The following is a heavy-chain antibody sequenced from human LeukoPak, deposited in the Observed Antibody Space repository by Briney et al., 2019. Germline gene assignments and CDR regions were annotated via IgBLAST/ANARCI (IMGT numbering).Heavy chain of an antibody. CDR2: CDSDGSGT. J-gene: IGHJ4*02. V-gene: IGHV3-74*01. D-gene: IGHD5-12*01. CDR1: GFTFSIYW. Sequence: PGGSLRLSCAASGFTFSIYWMYWVRQAPGKGLMWVSRCDSDGSGTTYVDSVKGRFTVSRDNAKSTLYLQMSSLRAEDTAVYYCARGSYTSGSDYWGQGTLVTVSS. CDR3: ARGSYTSGSDY.